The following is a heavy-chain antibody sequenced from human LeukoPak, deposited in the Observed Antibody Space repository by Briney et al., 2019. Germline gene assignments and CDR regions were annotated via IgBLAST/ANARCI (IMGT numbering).Heavy chain of an antibody. CDR1: GFTFSSYG. Sequence: GGSLRLSCAASGFTFSSYGMHWVRQAPGKGLEWVAFIRYYGSNKYYADSVKGRFTISRDNSKNTLYLQMNSLRAEDTAVYYCAKGMSLGGYYYYYYMDVWGKGTTVTISS. V-gene: IGHV3-30*02. D-gene: IGHD7-27*01. CDR2: IRYYGSNK. J-gene: IGHJ6*03. CDR3: AKGMSLGGYYYYYYMDV.